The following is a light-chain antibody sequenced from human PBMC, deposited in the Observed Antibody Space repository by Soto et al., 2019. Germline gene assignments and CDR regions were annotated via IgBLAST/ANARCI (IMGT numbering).Light chain of an antibody. Sequence: DIQMTQSPSTLSASIGDRVTLTCRASQSIGSELAWYQQKPGKAPKLLIYKAYSLESGVPSTFSGSGSGTEFSLTVSSLQPDDFATYYCLQYDNYPLTFGGGTKVDIK. J-gene: IGKJ4*01. V-gene: IGKV1-5*03. CDR3: LQYDNYPLT. CDR2: KAY. CDR1: QSIGSE.